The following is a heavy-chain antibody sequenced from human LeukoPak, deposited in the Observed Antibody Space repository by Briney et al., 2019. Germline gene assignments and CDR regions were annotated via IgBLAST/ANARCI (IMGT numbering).Heavy chain of an antibody. D-gene: IGHD3-22*01. Sequence: PGGSLRLSCAASGFTFDDYGMSWVRQAPGKGLEWVSGINWNGGSTGYADSVKGRFTISRDNAKNSLYLQMNSLRAEDTALYYCARVSGRYYYDSSGYLDYWGQGTLVTVSS. CDR3: ARVSGRYYYDSSGYLDY. CDR1: GFTFDDYG. V-gene: IGHV3-20*04. J-gene: IGHJ4*02. CDR2: INWNGGST.